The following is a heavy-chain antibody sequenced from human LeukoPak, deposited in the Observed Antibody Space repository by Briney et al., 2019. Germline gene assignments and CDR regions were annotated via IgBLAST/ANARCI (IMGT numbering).Heavy chain of an antibody. CDR1: GGTFSNSA. CDR2: IIPIFGTA. CDR3: ARDRDHSSGWYVRGLRDYYYYMDV. J-gene: IGHJ6*03. Sequence: GSSVKVSCKASGGTFSNSAISWVRQAPGQGLEWMGGIIPIFGTANYAQRFQGRVTITADESTTTAYMEVSSLRSEDTAVYYCARDRDHSSGWYVRGLRDYYYYMDVWGKGTTVTVSS. D-gene: IGHD6-19*01. V-gene: IGHV1-69*01.